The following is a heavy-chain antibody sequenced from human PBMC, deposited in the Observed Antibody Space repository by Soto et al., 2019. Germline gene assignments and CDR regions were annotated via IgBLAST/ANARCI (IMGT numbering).Heavy chain of an antibody. CDR3: ASQRRVGGMDV. Sequence: GGSLRLSCAASGFTFSSYSMNWVRQAPGKGLEWVSSISSSSTYIYYADSVKGRFTISRDNAKNSLYLQLNSLRAEDTAVYYCASQRRVGGMDVWGQGTTVTVSS. D-gene: IGHD1-26*01. CDR1: GFTFSSYS. J-gene: IGHJ6*02. V-gene: IGHV3-21*01. CDR2: ISSSSTYI.